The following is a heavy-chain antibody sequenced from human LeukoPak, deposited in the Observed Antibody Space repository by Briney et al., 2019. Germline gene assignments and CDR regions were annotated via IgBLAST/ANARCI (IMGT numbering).Heavy chain of an antibody. CDR3: ARHSSGWYGGRFDP. D-gene: IGHD6-19*01. CDR2: IYYSGST. CDR1: GGSISSYY. V-gene: IGHV4-59*08. Sequence: SETLSLTCTVSGGSISSYYWSWIRQPPGKGLEWIGYIYYSGSTNYNPSLKSRVTISVDTSKNQFSLKLSSVTAADTAVYYCARHSSGWYGGRFDPWGQGTLVTVSS. J-gene: IGHJ5*02.